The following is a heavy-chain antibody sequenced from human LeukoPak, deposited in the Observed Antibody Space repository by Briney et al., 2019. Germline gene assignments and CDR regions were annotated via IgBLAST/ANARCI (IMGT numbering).Heavy chain of an antibody. D-gene: IGHD1-26*01. CDR3: ARQGELAIDY. Sequence: SETLTLTCGASCGSITNYYRIWSRQSPGKGLEWIGFIYNTGRTNYNPSLQSRVTMSIDTSKNQFSLKLSSVTAADTAVYYCARQGELAIDYWGQGTLVTVSS. V-gene: IGHV4-59*08. CDR1: CGSITNYY. J-gene: IGHJ4*02. CDR2: IYNTGRT.